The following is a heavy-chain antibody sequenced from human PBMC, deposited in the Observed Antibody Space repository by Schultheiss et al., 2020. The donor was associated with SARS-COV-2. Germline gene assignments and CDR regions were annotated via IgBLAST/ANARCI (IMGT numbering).Heavy chain of an antibody. Sequence: SETLSLTCAVYGGSFSGHYWTWIRQRPGKGLEWIGEINHSGSTNYNPSLKSRVTISVDTSKNQFSLKLSSVTAADTAVYYCARSGTLFDYWGQGTLVTVSS. V-gene: IGHV4-34*01. CDR3: ARSGTLFDY. CDR1: GGSFSGHY. D-gene: IGHD1-1*01. CDR2: INHSGST. J-gene: IGHJ4*02.